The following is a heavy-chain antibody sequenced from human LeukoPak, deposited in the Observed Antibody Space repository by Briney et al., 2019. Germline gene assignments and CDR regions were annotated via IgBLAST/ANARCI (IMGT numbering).Heavy chain of an antibody. Sequence: SETLSLTCTVSGGSISSGDYYWRWLRQPPGKGLEWIGYIYYSGSTYYNPSLKSRVTISVDTSKNQFSLKLSSVTAADTAVYYCARGAYDSSGYYPDYWGQGTLVTVSS. CDR3: ARGAYDSSGYYPDY. CDR1: GGSISSGDYY. CDR2: IYYSGST. D-gene: IGHD3-22*01. J-gene: IGHJ4*02. V-gene: IGHV4-30-4*08.